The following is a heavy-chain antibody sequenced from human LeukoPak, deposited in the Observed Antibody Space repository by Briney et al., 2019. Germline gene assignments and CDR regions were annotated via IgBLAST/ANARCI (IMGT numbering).Heavy chain of an antibody. J-gene: IGHJ4*02. CDR2: IYSGGST. CDR3: ARVPRDGYNFGGFDY. CDR1: GFTVSSNY. D-gene: IGHD5-24*01. Sequence: GGSLRLSCAASGFTVSSNYVSWVRQAPGKGLEWVSVIYSGGSTYYADSVKGRFTISRDNSKNTLYLQMNSLRAEDTAVYYCARVPRDGYNFGGFDYWGQGTLVTVSS. V-gene: IGHV3-66*01.